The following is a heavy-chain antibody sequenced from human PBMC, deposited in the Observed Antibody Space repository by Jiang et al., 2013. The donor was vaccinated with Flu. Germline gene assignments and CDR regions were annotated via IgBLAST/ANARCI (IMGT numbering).Heavy chain of an antibody. J-gene: IGHJ6*02. V-gene: IGHV1-46*01. CDR1: GYTFTSYY. CDR2: INPSGGST. D-gene: IGHD6-13*01. CDR3: ARDGIPSTAALPFGMDV. Sequence: GAEVKKPGASVKVSCKASGYTFTSYYMHWVRQAPGQGLEWMGIINPSGGSTSYAQKFQGRVTMTRDTSTSTVYMELSSLRSEDTAVYYCARDGIPSTAALPFGMDVWGQGTTVTVSS.